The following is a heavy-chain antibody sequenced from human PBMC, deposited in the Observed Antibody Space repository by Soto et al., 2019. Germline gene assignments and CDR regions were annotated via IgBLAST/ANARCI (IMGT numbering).Heavy chain of an antibody. CDR2: VCTGGAT. J-gene: IGHJ4*02. Sequence: PGGSLRLSCVGSGFDVTTNCMRWVRQAPGKGLECVSIVCTGGATHYADSVKGRFTISRDRSKNTVHLQMNNVRAEDTAVYYCVRDKRTISGIFPGYWGQGTQVT. V-gene: IGHV3-53*01. D-gene: IGHD1-1*01. CDR1: GFDVTTNC. CDR3: VRDKRTISGIFPGY.